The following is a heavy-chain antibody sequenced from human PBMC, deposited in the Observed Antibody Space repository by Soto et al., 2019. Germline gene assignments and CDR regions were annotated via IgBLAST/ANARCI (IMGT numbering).Heavy chain of an antibody. Sequence: EVQLLESGGGLVQPGGSLRLSCAASGFTFSSYAMSWVRQAPGKGLEWVSAISGSGGSTYYADSVKGRFTISRDNSKNTLYLQMNSLRAEDTAVYYCVKVARRDYYDSSGRGYWGQGTLVTVSS. D-gene: IGHD3-22*01. J-gene: IGHJ4*02. CDR3: VKVARRDYYDSSGRGY. V-gene: IGHV3-23*01. CDR2: ISGSGGST. CDR1: GFTFSSYA.